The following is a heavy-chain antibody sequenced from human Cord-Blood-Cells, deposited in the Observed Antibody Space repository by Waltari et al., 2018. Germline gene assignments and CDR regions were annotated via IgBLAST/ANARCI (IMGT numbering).Heavy chain of an antibody. J-gene: IGHJ6*02. Sequence: QVQLQESGPGLVKPSQTLSPTCTVSGGSISSGDSYWSWIRQPPGKGLEWIGYIYYSGSTYYNPSLKSRVTISVDTSKNQFSLKLSSVTAADTAVYYCARDKPYSSSSRYGMDVWGQGTTVTVSS. CDR3: ARDKPYSSSSRYGMDV. D-gene: IGHD6-6*01. V-gene: IGHV4-30-4*08. CDR1: GGSISSGDSY. CDR2: IYYSGST.